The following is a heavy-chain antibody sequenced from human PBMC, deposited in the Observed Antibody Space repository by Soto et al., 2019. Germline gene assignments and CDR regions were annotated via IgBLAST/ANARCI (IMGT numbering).Heavy chain of an antibody. CDR2: IYSGGST. Sequence: GGSLRLSCAASGFTVSSNYMSWVRQAPGKGLEWVSVIYSGGSTYYADSVKGRFTISRDNSKNTLYLQMNSLRAEGTAVYYCAREGSKYYFDYWDQGTLVTVSS. J-gene: IGHJ4*02. CDR3: AREGSKYYFDY. V-gene: IGHV3-53*01. CDR1: GFTVSSNY.